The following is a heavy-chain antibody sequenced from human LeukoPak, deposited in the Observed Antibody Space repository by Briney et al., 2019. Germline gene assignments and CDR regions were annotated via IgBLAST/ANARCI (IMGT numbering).Heavy chain of an antibody. D-gene: IGHD3-10*01. Sequence: QPGGSLRLSCAASGFTFSSYGMHWVRQAPGKGLEWVAVISYDGSNKYYADSVKGRFTISRDNSKNTLYLQMNSLRAEDTAVYYCAKDYYYGSGSYTYYFDYWGQGTLVTVSS. J-gene: IGHJ4*02. CDR2: ISYDGSNK. CDR1: GFTFSSYG. V-gene: IGHV3-30*18. CDR3: AKDYYYGSGSYTYYFDY.